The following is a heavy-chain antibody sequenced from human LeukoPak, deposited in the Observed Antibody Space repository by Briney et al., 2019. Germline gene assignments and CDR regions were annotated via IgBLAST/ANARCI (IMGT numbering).Heavy chain of an antibody. J-gene: IGHJ4*02. V-gene: IGHV3-21*01. D-gene: IGHD6-13*01. CDR3: ARVAAAGRGYYFDY. Sequence: GGSLRLSCVASGFTFSTYTMNWVRQAPGKGLEWVSSISSSSSYIYYADSVKGRFTISRDNAKNSLYLQMNSLRAEDTAVYYCARVAAAGRGYYFDYWGQGTLVTVSS. CDR1: GFTFSTYT. CDR2: ISSSSSYI.